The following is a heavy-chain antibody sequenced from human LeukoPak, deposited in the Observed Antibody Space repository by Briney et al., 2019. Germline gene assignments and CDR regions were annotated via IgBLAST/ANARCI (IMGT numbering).Heavy chain of an antibody. CDR2: IKHDGSEK. D-gene: IGHD3-3*01. V-gene: IGHV3-7*01. J-gene: IGHJ4*02. CDR1: GFIFTNYF. CDR3: ATDRGWRTSGYYLYYFEY. Sequence: GGSLRLSCAASGFIFTNYFMSWVRQAPGKGLEWVASIKHDGSEKYYVDSVRGRFTVSRDNTMNSLYLQMSSLRAEDTAVYYCATDRGWRTSGYYLYYFEYWGQGTLVTYSS.